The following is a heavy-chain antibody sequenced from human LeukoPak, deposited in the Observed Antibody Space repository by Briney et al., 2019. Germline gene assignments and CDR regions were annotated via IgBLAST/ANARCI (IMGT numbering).Heavy chain of an antibody. CDR3: ARDLAVADIDY. CDR1: GFTFSSYV. CDR2: ISYDGSNE. J-gene: IGHJ4*02. D-gene: IGHD6-19*01. V-gene: IGHV3-30*04. Sequence: GGSLRLSCAASGFTFSSYVMHWVRQAPGKGLEWVAIISYDGSNEYYADSVKGRFTISRGNSKNTLYLQMNSLRAADTAVYYCARDLAVADIDYWGQGTLVTVSS.